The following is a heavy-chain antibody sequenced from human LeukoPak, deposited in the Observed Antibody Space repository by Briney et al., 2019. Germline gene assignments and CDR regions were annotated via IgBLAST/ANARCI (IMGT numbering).Heavy chain of an antibody. CDR3: ARTVVAANFDY. V-gene: IGHV4-39*07. CDR2: IYYSGGT. J-gene: IGHJ4*02. D-gene: IGHD2-15*01. CDR1: GGSISSSSYY. Sequence: KSSETLSLTCTVSGGSISSSSYYWGWIRQPPGKGLEWIGSIYYSGGTYYNPSLKSRVTISVDTSKNQFSLKLSSVTAADTAVYYCARTVVAANFDYWGQGTLVTVSS.